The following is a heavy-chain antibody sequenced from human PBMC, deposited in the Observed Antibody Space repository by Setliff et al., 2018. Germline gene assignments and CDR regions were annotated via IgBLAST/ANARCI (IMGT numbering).Heavy chain of an antibody. V-gene: IGHV4-59*01. D-gene: IGHD4-4*01. Sequence: SETLSLTCTVSGGSISSYYWSWIRQPPGKGLEWIGYIYYSGSTNYNPSLKSRVTISVDTSKNQFSLKLSSVTAADTAVYYCARGGNDYKCGAFDIWGQGTMVTVSS. CDR2: IYYSGST. J-gene: IGHJ3*02. CDR1: GGSISSYY. CDR3: ARGGNDYKCGAFDI.